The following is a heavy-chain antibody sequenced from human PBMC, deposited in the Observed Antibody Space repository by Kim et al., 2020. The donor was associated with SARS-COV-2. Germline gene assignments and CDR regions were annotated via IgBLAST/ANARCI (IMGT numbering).Heavy chain of an antibody. CDR3: ARGYSSSWYWAFDI. V-gene: IGHV3-13*01. D-gene: IGHD6-13*01. J-gene: IGHJ3*02. Sequence: YPGPVKDRFTISRENAKNSLYLQMNSLRAGDTAVYYCARGYSSSWYWAFDIWGQGTMVTVSS.